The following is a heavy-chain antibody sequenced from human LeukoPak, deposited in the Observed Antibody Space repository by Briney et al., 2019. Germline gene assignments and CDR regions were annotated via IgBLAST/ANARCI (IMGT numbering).Heavy chain of an antibody. CDR1: GFTFSSYA. J-gene: IGHJ3*02. D-gene: IGHD3-10*01. CDR3: AKARSRIRFGEPTGAFDI. CDR2: ISGSGGNT. V-gene: IGHV3-23*01. Sequence: PGGSLRLSCAASGFTFSSYAMSWVRQAPGKGLEWVSSISGSGGNTYHADSVKGRFTISRDNSKNTLYLQMNSLRAEDTAVYYCAKARSRIRFGEPTGAFDIWGQGTMVTVSS.